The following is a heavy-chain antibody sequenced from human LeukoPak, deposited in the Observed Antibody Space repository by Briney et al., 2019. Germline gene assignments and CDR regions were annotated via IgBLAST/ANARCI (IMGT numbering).Heavy chain of an antibody. CDR2: ISSSSSTI. D-gene: IGHD6-6*01. J-gene: IGHJ4*02. Sequence: GGSLRLSCAASGFIFSNYGINWVRQAPGKGLEWVSYISSSSSTINYADSVRGRFTISRDNAKNSLYLQMNSLRTEDTAVYYCARGGAARPGYWGQGTLVTVSS. CDR1: GFIFSNYG. CDR3: ARGGAARPGY. V-gene: IGHV3-48*01.